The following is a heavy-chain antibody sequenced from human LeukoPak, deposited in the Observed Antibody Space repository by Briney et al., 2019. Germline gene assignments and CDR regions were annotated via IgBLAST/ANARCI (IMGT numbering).Heavy chain of an antibody. J-gene: IGHJ4*02. CDR3: AREVPYSSGWFDY. D-gene: IGHD6-19*01. Sequence: SQTLSLTCAISGDSVSSNSAAWNWIRQPPSRGLEWLGRTYYRSKWYNDYAVSVRSRITINPDTSKNQFSLQLNSVTPEDTAVYYCAREVPYSSGWFDYWGQGTLVTVSS. CDR2: TYYRSKWYN. CDR1: GDSVSSNSAA. V-gene: IGHV6-1*01.